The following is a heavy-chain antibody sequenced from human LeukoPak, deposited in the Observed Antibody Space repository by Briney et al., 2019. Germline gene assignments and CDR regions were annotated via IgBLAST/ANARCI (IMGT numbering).Heavy chain of an antibody. CDR1: GFTFDDYA. V-gene: IGHV3-9*01. CDR2: ISWNSGSI. CDR3: ARGGSCSGGNCKYTRKEIDY. D-gene: IGHD2-15*01. J-gene: IGHJ4*02. Sequence: GRSLRLSCAASGFTFDDYAMHWVRQAPGKGLEWVSGISWNSGSIGYADSVKGRFTISRDNSKNTLYLQMNSLRVEDTAIYYCARGGSCSGGNCKYTRKEIDYWGQGTLVTVSS.